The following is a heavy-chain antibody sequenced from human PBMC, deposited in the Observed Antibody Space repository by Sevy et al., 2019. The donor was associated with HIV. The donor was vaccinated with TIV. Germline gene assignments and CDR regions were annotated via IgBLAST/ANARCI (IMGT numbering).Heavy chain of an antibody. CDR1: GFTFSTYG. CDR3: AKDCGGGGDCFFYFDH. Sequence: GGSLRLSCSASGFTFSTYGMHWVRQAPGKGLEWAAAISYDGTKKYYEDSVKGRFTISRDNSKNTLYLRINSLITEDTAFYYCAKDCGGGGDCFFYFDHWGQGALVTVSS. V-gene: IGHV3-30*18. CDR2: ISYDGTKK. J-gene: IGHJ4*02. D-gene: IGHD2-21*02.